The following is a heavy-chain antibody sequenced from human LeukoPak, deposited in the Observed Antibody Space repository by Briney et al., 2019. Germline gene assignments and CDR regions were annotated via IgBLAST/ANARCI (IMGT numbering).Heavy chain of an antibody. CDR1: GGSISSYY. Sequence: SETLSLTCIVSGGSISSYYWSWIRQPPGKGLEWIGYINYSGSTKYNASLKSRVTISVDTSKNQFSLRLSSVTAADTAVYYCAAEEIVIVPTATNSYFDTWGQGILVTVSS. D-gene: IGHD2-2*01. CDR2: INYSGST. J-gene: IGHJ4*02. V-gene: IGHV4-59*08. CDR3: AAEEIVIVPTATNSYFDT.